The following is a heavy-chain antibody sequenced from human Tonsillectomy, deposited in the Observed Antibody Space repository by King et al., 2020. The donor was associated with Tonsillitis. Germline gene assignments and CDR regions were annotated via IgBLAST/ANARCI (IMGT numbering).Heavy chain of an antibody. CDR3: AKDEVVAATTYYCYGMDV. V-gene: IGHV3-9*01. CDR2: ISWNSGSI. J-gene: IGHJ6*02. CDR1: GFTFDDYA. Sequence: QLVQSGGGLVQPGRSLRLSCAASGFTFDDYAMHWVRHAPGKGLEWVSGISWNSGSIGYADSVKGRFTISRDNAKNSLYLQMNSLRAEDTALYYCAKDEVVAATTYYCYGMDVWGQGTTVTVSS. D-gene: IGHD2-15*01.